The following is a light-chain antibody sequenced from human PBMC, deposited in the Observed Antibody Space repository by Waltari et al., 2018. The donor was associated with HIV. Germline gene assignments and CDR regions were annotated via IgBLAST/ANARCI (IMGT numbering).Light chain of an antibody. J-gene: IGLJ2*01. CDR2: DVT. Sequence: QSALTQPASVSGSPGQSLTLSCPGTSSDVGGYHYVSWYQQHPGNAPKLMIYDVTKRPSGVSNRFSGSKSGNTASLTISGLQAEDEADYYCCSYAGSSTFAVFGGGTKLTVL. CDR1: SSDVGGYHY. CDR3: CSYAGSSTFAV. V-gene: IGLV2-23*02.